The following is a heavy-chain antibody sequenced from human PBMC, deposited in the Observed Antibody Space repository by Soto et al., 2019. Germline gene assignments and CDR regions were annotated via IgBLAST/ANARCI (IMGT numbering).Heavy chain of an antibody. D-gene: IGHD5-18*01. J-gene: IGHJ4*02. Sequence: QVQLVQSGAEVKKPGASVKVSCKTSGYTFTSYYLHWVRQAPGQGLEWMGIINPSGGGTTYAQKFQGRATMTRDTSTSTVYMELSSLRSEDTAVYYCAREVERGSSYGYLEYWGQGTLVTVSS. CDR3: AREVERGSSYGYLEY. V-gene: IGHV1-46*01. CDR2: INPSGGGT. CDR1: GYTFTSYY.